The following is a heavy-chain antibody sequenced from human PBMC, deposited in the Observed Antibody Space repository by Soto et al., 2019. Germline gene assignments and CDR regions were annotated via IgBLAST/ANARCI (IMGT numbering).Heavy chain of an antibody. Sequence: SGKVSFKASGYTFTSYGISWVRQAPVQGLEWMGWISSYNGNTNYAQKVQGRVTMTTDKSTSTTYMELRSLRSDDTAVYYCARGPRYCSSTSCFSGVTWFDPWGQGTLVTVYS. V-gene: IGHV1-18*04. CDR1: GYTFTSYG. J-gene: IGHJ5*02. D-gene: IGHD2-2*01. CDR2: ISSYNGNT. CDR3: ARGPRYCSSTSCFSGVTWFDP.